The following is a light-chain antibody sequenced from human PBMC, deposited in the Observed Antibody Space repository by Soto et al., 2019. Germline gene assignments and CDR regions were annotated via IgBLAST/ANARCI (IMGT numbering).Light chain of an antibody. V-gene: IGKV1-39*01. CDR1: QRISSL. Sequence: DIQMTQSPSSLSASVGDRVTITCRASQRISSLLNWYQQKPGKAPKLLIYGASNLQSGVPSRFSGSGSGTDFTLTISSLQPEDCATYDCQQSYNTPRTFGQGTKVEFK. CDR3: QQSYNTPRT. CDR2: GAS. J-gene: IGKJ1*01.